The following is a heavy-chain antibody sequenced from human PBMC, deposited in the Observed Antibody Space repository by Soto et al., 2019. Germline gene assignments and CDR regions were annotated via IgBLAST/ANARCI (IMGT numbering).Heavy chain of an antibody. Sequence: QVQLVQSGAEVKKPGASVNLSCKASGYTFTTYGITWVRQAPGQGLEWMGWISAYSGNTNYAQKLQGRLTVTTDTSTNTAYMDLRSLRSDDTAVYYCARVVKAGDYGDYGRYYFDYWGHGTLVTVSS. CDR3: ARVVKAGDYGDYGRYYFDY. D-gene: IGHD4-17*01. CDR2: ISAYSGNT. CDR1: GYTFTTYG. J-gene: IGHJ4*01. V-gene: IGHV1-18*04.